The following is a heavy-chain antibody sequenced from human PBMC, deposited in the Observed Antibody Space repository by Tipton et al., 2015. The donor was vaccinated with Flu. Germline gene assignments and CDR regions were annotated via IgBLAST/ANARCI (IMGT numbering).Heavy chain of an antibody. J-gene: IGHJ6*02. V-gene: IGHV5-51*01. CDR3: ARHRQLGVVVVPAALRGAYGMDV. D-gene: IGHD2-2*01. CDR1: GYNFTDFW. CDR2: IYPRDSDT. Sequence: QLAQSGAEVKKPGESLKISCKGSGYNFTDFWIGWVRQMPGKGLEWMGIIYPRDSDTRYSPSFRGQVTISADRSINTAYLQWRSLRASDTAMYYCARHRQLGVVVVPAALRGAYGMDVWGQGTTLTVSS.